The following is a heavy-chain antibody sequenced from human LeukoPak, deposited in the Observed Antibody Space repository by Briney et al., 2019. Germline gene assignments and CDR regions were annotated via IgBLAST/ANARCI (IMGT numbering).Heavy chain of an antibody. Sequence: ASVKVSCKASGYTFTGYYMHWVRQAPGQGLEWMGGIIPIFGTANYAQKFQGRVTITADESTSTAYMELSSLRSEDTAVYYCAGEEYYYDSSGYTGLGYWGQGTLVTVSS. V-gene: IGHV1-69*13. D-gene: IGHD3-22*01. CDR2: IIPIFGTA. J-gene: IGHJ4*02. CDR1: GYTFTGYY. CDR3: AGEEYYYDSSGYTGLGY.